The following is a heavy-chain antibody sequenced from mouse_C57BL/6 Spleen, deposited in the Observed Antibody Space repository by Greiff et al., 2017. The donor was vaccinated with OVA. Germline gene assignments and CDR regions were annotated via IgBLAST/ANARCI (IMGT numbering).Heavy chain of an antibody. CDR1: GYTFTSYW. J-gene: IGHJ4*01. CDR3: ARGYYGNYVGAMDY. Sequence: VQLQQPGAELVKPGASVKLSCKASGYTFTSYWMQWVKQRPGQGLEWIGEIDPSDSYTNYNQKFKGKATLTVDTSSSTAYMQLSSLTSEDSAVYYCARGYYGNYVGAMDYWGQGTSVTVSS. CDR2: IDPSDSYT. V-gene: IGHV1-50*01. D-gene: IGHD2-1*01.